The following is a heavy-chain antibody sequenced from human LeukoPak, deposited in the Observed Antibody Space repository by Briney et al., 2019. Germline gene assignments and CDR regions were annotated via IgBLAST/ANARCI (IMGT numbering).Heavy chain of an antibody. CDR1: AFTFTSYG. D-gene: IGHD3-10*01. Sequence: GGSLRLSCAASAFTFTSYGLHWVRQAPGKGLEWVTFIRYDGSNKYYADSVKGRFIISRDNSKNTLYLQMNSLRVEDTAVYYCAKEAYGSGEKMADYWGQGTLVTVSS. J-gene: IGHJ4*02. V-gene: IGHV3-30*02. CDR2: IRYDGSNK. CDR3: AKEAYGSGEKMADY.